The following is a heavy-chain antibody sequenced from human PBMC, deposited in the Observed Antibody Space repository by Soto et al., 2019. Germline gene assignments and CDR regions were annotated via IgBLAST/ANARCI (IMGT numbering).Heavy chain of an antibody. Sequence: QVQLVESGGGVVQPGRSLRLSCAASGFAFSDYAIHWVRQAPGKGLEWVAVIWYDGNDKYYANSVKGRFTISRDNSKNTLYLQMNSLRAEDTAVYYCARSSAVIASKKYYFYYFMDVLGKGTTVTVSS. V-gene: IGHV3-33*01. D-gene: IGHD2-15*01. CDR1: GFAFSDYA. J-gene: IGHJ6*03. CDR3: ARSSAVIASKKYYFYYFMDV. CDR2: IWYDGNDK.